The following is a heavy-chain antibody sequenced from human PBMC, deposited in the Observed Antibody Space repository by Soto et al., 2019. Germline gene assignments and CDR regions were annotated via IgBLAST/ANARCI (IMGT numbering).Heavy chain of an antibody. J-gene: IGHJ6*02. V-gene: IGHV3-23*01. CDR2: IRVSADST. Sequence: EVQLLESGGGLVQPGGSLRLSCAASGFAFSSYGMSWVRQAPGKGLEWVSAIRVSADSTYYADSVKGRFTISRDNSKNTVFLQMNSLRADDTAVYYCAKPAQVGPGYYYAMDVRGQGTTVTVSS. CDR3: AKPAQVGPGYYYAMDV. D-gene: IGHD2-2*01. CDR1: GFAFSSYG.